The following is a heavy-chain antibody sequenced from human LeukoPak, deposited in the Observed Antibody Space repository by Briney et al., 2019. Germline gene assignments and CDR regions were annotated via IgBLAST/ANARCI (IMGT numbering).Heavy chain of an antibody. CDR2: IYTSGTT. Sequence: SETLSLTCTVAGGSISSYYWSWIRQPAGKGLEWIGRIYTSGTTHYNPSLKSRVTMSVDTSKNQFSLKLSSVTAADTAVYYCARLSTVTTSFDYWGQGTLVTVSS. J-gene: IGHJ4*02. CDR1: GGSISSYY. CDR3: ARLSTVTTSFDY. V-gene: IGHV4-4*07. D-gene: IGHD4-17*01.